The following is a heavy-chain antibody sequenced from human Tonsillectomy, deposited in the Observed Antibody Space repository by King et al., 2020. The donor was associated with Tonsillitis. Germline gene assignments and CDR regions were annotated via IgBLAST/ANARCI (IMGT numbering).Heavy chain of an antibody. Sequence: VQLVESGGGLVQPGGSQRLSCEASGFTFSSYWMHWVRQAPGKGLVWVSRISSDGSSATYADSVMGRFTISRDNAKNTLFLQMDRLTAEDTAVYFCVRDGVIGAHGDWGDPWGQGTLVTVSA. D-gene: IGHD2/OR15-2a*01. CDR2: ISSDGSSA. V-gene: IGHV3-74*01. CDR3: VRDGVIGAHGDWGDP. CDR1: GFTFSSYW. J-gene: IGHJ5*02.